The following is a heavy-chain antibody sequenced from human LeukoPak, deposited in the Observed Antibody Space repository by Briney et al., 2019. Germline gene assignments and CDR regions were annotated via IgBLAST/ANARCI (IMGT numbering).Heavy chain of an antibody. Sequence: PGTSLRLSCAASGLTFSDHAMSWVRQAPGKGLEWVSAISGSGGSTYYADSVKGRFTISRDNSKNTLYLQMNSLRAEDTAVYYCAKDRKYRIVLRFLEWLPDYWGQGTLVTVSS. CDR1: GLTFSDHA. D-gene: IGHD3-3*01. J-gene: IGHJ4*02. V-gene: IGHV3-23*01. CDR3: AKDRKYRIVLRFLEWLPDY. CDR2: ISGSGGST.